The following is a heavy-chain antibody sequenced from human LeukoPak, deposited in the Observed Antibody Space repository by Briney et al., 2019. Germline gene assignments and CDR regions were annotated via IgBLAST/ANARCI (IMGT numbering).Heavy chain of an antibody. J-gene: IGHJ4*02. CDR2: ISDSGGRT. CDR3: AKRGVVIRVILVGFHKEAYYFDS. CDR1: GLTLSNYG. Sequence: PGGSLRLSCAVSGLTLSNYGMSWVRQAPGKGLEWVAGISDSGGRTNYADSVKGRFTISRDNPKNTLYLQMNSLRAEDTAVYFCAKRGVVIRVILVGFHKEAYYFDSWGQGALVTASS. V-gene: IGHV3-23*01. D-gene: IGHD3-22*01.